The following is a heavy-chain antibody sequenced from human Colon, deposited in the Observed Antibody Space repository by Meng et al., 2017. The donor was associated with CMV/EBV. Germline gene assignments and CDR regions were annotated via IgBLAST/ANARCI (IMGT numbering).Heavy chain of an antibody. D-gene: IGHD3-10*01. V-gene: IGHV4-34*01. Sequence: QVPLEQCGTGLLHPSAPLVLNCIVYGWSFSGYYWSWIRQPPGKGLEWIGEINHSGSTNYNPSLKSRVTISVDTSKNQFSLKLSSVTAADTAVYYCARGLYGSGRHQIDYWGQGTLVTVSS. CDR3: ARGLYGSGRHQIDY. CDR2: INHSGST. CDR1: GWSFSGYY. J-gene: IGHJ4*02.